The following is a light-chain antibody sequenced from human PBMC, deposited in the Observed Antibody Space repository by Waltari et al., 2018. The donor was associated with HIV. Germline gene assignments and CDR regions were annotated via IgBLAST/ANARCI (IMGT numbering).Light chain of an antibody. CDR1: SLSSYS. CDR2: GKI. V-gene: IGLV3-19*01. CDR3: NSLDNSGVLVV. J-gene: IGLJ2*01. Sequence: SSEVTQDPAVSVALGQTVRITCQGDSLSSYSASWYQQKPGKAPILVIYGKINRPSGIPDRVSGSSSGNTAYSTITAAQAEDEADYYCNSLDNSGVLVVCGGGTKLTVL.